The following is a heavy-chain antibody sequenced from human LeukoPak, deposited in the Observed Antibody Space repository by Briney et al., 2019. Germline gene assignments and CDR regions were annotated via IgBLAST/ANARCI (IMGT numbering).Heavy chain of an antibody. V-gene: IGHV4-34*01. J-gene: IGHJ4*02. D-gene: IGHD6-19*01. CDR1: GGSFSGYY. CDR2: INHSGST. CDR3: ARHRSSGWYQPYFDY. Sequence: SETLSLTCAVYGGSFSGYYWSWIRQPPGKGLEWIGEINHSGSTNYNPSLKSRVTISVDTSKNQFSLKLSSVTAADTAVYYCARHRSSGWYQPYFDYWGQGTLVTVSS.